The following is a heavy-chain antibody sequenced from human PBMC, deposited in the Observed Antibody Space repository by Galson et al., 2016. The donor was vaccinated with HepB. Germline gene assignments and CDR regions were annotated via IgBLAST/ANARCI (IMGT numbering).Heavy chain of an antibody. D-gene: IGHD3-9*01. J-gene: IGHJ4*02. V-gene: IGHV1-8*01. CDR1: GYTFTNYD. CDR2: MNPDNGNT. CDR3: SRGPRGYFDWFFFDY. Sequence: SVKVSCKASGYTFTNYDIAWVRQATGQGLEWMGWMNPDNGNTRHAEKFQGRVTMTRNTSISTAYMELSSLKSEDTAVYFCSRGPRGYFDWFFFDYWGQGTLVTVSS.